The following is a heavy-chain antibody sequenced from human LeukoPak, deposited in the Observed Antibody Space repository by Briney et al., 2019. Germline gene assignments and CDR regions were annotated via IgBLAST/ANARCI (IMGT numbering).Heavy chain of an antibody. D-gene: IGHD4-23*01. V-gene: IGHV3-74*01. CDR3: ARSLGTYGNSYPDY. CDR1: GFTFSSYW. CDR2: ISSDERST. Sequence: PGGSLRLSCTASGFTFSSYWMHWVRQAPGRGLVWVSRISSDERSTTYADSVKGRFTISRDNANNTLYLQMNSLRAEDTAVYYCARSLGTYGNSYPDYWGQGTLVTVSS. J-gene: IGHJ4*02.